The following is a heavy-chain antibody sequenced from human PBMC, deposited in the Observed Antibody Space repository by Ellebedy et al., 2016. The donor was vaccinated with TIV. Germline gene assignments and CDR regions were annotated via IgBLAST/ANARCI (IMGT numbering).Heavy chain of an antibody. V-gene: IGHV1-2*02. CDR2: INPDSGGT. Sequence: ASVKASCKAPGDAFAGSYIQWLRQAPGQGLEWMGWINPDSGGTNYAQKFRGRVIMTRDTSVSTAFMELSSLTSDDTAVYFCARGSEPLTDFWSSFYTYFKFWGQGTRVTVSS. D-gene: IGHD3-3*01. CDR1: GDAFAGSY. CDR3: ARGSEPLTDFWSSFYTYFKF. J-gene: IGHJ4*02.